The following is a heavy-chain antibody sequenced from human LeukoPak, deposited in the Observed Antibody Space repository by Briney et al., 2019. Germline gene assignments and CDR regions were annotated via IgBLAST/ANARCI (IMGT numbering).Heavy chain of an antibody. D-gene: IGHD3-3*01. CDR1: GYTFTSYD. J-gene: IGHJ5*02. V-gene: IGHV1-8*01. CDR3: ARQTYYDFWSGYPFDP. CDR2: MNPNSGNT. Sequence: ASVKVSCKASGYTFTSYDINWVRQATGQGLEWMGWMNPNSGNTGHAQKFQGRVTMTRNTSISTAYMELSSLRSEDTAVYYCARQTYYDFWSGYPFDPWGQGTLVTVSS.